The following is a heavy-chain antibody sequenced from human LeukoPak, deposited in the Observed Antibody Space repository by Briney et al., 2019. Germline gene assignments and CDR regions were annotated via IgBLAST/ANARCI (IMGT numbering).Heavy chain of an antibody. CDR2: IKSDGSST. CDR3: VRDRYFNLDV. Sequence: PGGSLRLSCAASEFTFSSTWMHWVRQAPGKGLEWVSPIKSDGSSTTYADSVKGRFTISRDNAKNTLYLQMNSLRADDTAVYYCVRDRYFNLDVWGQGTTVTVSS. CDR1: EFTFSSTW. J-gene: IGHJ6*02. D-gene: IGHD1-1*01. V-gene: IGHV3-74*01.